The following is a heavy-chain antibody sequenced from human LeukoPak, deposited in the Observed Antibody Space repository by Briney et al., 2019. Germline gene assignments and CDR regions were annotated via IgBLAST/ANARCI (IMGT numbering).Heavy chain of an antibody. D-gene: IGHD5-18*01. CDR2: IYDSGST. CDR3: ARQDAGGYSYGLIPFDY. V-gene: IGHV4-38-2*01. J-gene: IGHJ4*02. CDR1: GYSISSGCY. Sequence: SETLSLTCAVSGYSISSGCYWGWIRQPPGEGREWIGRIYDSGSTYYNPSLKGRVTISVDTSKNQVSLTLSSVTAADTAVYYCARQDAGGYSYGLIPFDYWGQGTLVTVSS.